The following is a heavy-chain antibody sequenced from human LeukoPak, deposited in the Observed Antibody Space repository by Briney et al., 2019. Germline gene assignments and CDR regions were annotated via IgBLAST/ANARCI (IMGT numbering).Heavy chain of an antibody. D-gene: IGHD2-21*02. Sequence: SQTLSLTCAISGDSVSSNSAAWNWIRQSPSRGLEWLGRTYYRSKWYDDYAESVKSRITINPDTSKNQFSLQLNSVTAADTAVYYCATYGRGVTAIPLFDYWGQGTLVTVSS. CDR3: ATYGRGVTAIPLFDY. CDR2: TYYRSKWYD. J-gene: IGHJ4*02. CDR1: GDSVSSNSAA. V-gene: IGHV6-1*01.